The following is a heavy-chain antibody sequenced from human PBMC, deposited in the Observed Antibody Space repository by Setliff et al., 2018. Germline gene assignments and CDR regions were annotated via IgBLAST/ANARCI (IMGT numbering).Heavy chain of an antibody. CDR2: MSPDNGRA. D-gene: IGHD5-18*01. V-gene: IGHV1-8*02. CDR3: VRGPRQPSYGFPLRPFDI. J-gene: IGHJ3*02. CDR1: GDIFSNSH. Sequence: ASVKVSCKASGDIFSNSHINWVRQATGQGLEWMGWMSPDNGRAGYTQKFQGRVTMTRDTSISTAYLELNSLRSGDTAVYYCVRGPRQPSYGFPLRPFDIWGQGTMVTVS.